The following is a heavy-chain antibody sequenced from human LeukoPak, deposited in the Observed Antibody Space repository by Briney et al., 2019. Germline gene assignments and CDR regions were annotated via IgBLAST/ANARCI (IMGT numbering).Heavy chain of an antibody. Sequence: GGPLRLSCAASGFTFSSYSMNWVRQAPGKGLEWVSSISSSSSYIYYADSVKGRSTISRDNAKNSLCLQMNSLRAEDTAVYYCAKPGAVGAPGAFDYWGQGTLVTVSS. D-gene: IGHD1-26*01. CDR1: GFTFSSYS. CDR3: AKPGAVGAPGAFDY. CDR2: ISSSSSYI. V-gene: IGHV3-21*01. J-gene: IGHJ4*02.